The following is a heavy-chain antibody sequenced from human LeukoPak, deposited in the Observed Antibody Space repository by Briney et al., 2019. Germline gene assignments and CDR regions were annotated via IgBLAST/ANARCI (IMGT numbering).Heavy chain of an antibody. D-gene: IGHD4-17*01. V-gene: IGHV3-23*01. Sequence: PGGSLRLSCAASGFTFSSYAMSWVRQAPGKGLEWVSAISGSGGSTYYADSVKGRFTISRDNSRNTLYLQMNSLRAEDTAVYYCAKKDVYGDYPGSFDYWGQGTLVTVSS. CDR2: ISGSGGST. CDR1: GFTFSSYA. J-gene: IGHJ4*02. CDR3: AKKDVYGDYPGSFDY.